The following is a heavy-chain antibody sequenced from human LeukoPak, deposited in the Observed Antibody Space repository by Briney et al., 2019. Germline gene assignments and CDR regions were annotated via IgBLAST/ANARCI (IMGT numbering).Heavy chain of an antibody. CDR1: GYTFTGYY. J-gene: IGHJ4*02. CDR3: ATRPRSIAVAGSDY. Sequence: EASVKVSCKASGYTFTGYYMHWVRQAPGQGLEWMGWINPNSGGTNYAQKLQGRVTMTRDTSISTAYMELSRLRSDDTAVYYCATRPRSIAVAGSDYWGQGTLVTVSS. D-gene: IGHD6-19*01. V-gene: IGHV1-2*02. CDR2: INPNSGGT.